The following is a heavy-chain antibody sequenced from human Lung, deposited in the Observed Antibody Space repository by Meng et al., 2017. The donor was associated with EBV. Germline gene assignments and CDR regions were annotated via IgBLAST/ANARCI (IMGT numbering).Heavy chain of an antibody. Sequence: QAQLQESGTGLGKPSQALSLASTVSGGSISSGGHYWSWIRQHPGKGLEWIGFIYYSGSTYYNPSLKSLVSISVDTSNNQFSLKLSSVTAADTAVYYCARAVDTGYFDYWGQGTLVTVSS. V-gene: IGHV4-31*01. CDR2: IYYSGST. CDR3: ARAVDTGYFDY. CDR1: GGSISSGGHY. D-gene: IGHD5-18*01. J-gene: IGHJ4*02.